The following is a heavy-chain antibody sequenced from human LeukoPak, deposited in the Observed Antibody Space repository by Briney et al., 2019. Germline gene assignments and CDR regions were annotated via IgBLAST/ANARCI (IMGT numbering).Heavy chain of an antibody. V-gene: IGHV1-2*02. D-gene: IGHD3-9*01. CDR1: GYTFNGYY. J-gene: IGHJ4*02. CDR2: INPNSGGT. CDR3: ARDYYDILTGYLWYFDY. Sequence: ASVKVSCKASGYTFNGYYMHWVRQAPGQGLEWMGWINPNSGGTNYAQKFQGRVTMTRDTSISTAYMELSRLRSDDTAVYYCARDYYDILTGYLWYFDYWGQGTLVTVSS.